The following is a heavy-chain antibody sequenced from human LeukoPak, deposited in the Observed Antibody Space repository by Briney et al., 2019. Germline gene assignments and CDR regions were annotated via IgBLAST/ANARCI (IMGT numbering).Heavy chain of an antibody. CDR1: GFTFSSYE. D-gene: IGHD6-19*01. Sequence: GGSLRLSCAASGFTFSSYEMNWVRQAPGKGLEWVSYISSGSAIYDADSVKGRFTISRDNAKNSLYLQMNSLRAEDTAVYYCARESIAVAGAPFDYWGQGTLVTVSS. CDR3: ARESIAVAGAPFDY. V-gene: IGHV3-48*03. J-gene: IGHJ4*02. CDR2: ISSGSAI.